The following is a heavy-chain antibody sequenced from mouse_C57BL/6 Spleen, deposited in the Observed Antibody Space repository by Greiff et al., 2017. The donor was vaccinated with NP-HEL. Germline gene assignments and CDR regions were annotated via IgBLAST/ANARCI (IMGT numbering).Heavy chain of an antibody. D-gene: IGHD2-12*01. Sequence: QVQLQQSGAELVRPGTSVKVSCKASGYAFTNYLIEWVKQRPGQGLEWIGVINPGSGGTNYNEKFKGQATLTADKSSSTASMHLSSLTSEESEVYFSARGRAYDEYAMDYWGQGTSVTVSS. CDR2: INPGSGGT. V-gene: IGHV1-54*01. J-gene: IGHJ4*01. CDR1: GYAFTNYL. CDR3: ARGRAYDEYAMDY.